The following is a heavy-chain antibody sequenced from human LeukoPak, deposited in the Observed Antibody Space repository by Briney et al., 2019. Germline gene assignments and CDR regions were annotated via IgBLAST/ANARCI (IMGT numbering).Heavy chain of an antibody. CDR3: AKALGIYGSGWYLAY. D-gene: IGHD6-13*01. V-gene: IGHV3-23*01. J-gene: IGHJ4*02. Sequence: GGSLRLSCAASGFTFSSYAMSWVRQAPGKGLEWLSGISGSGRNTYYADSVKGRFTISRDNSKNMLYLQMNSLRAEDSAVYYCAKALGIYGSGWYLAYWGQGTLVTVSS. CDR1: GFTFSSYA. CDR2: ISGSGRNT.